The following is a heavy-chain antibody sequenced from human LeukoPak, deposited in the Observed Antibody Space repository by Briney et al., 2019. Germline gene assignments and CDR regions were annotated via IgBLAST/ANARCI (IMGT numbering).Heavy chain of an antibody. D-gene: IGHD6-19*01. CDR3: AKQQHSGWYYYYYMDV. J-gene: IGHJ6*03. V-gene: IGHV3-30*18. Sequence: GGSLRLSCAASGFTFSSYGMHWVRQAPGKGLEWVAVISYDGSNKYYADSVKGRFTISRDNSKNTLYLQMNSLRAEDTAVYYCAKQQHSGWYYYYYMDVWGKGTTVTVSS. CDR1: GFTFSSYG. CDR2: ISYDGSNK.